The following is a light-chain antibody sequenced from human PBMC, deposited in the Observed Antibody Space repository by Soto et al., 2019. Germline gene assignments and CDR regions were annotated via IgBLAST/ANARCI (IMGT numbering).Light chain of an antibody. CDR1: SSNVGGYNF. V-gene: IGLV2-23*02. CDR3: CSYGGDRI. J-gene: IGLJ2*01. Sequence: QPVLTQPASVSGSPGQSIAISCTGTSSNVGGYNFVSWYQQHPGKAPKLLIYEVNKRPSGVSNRFSGSKSDNTASLTISGLQAEDEADYYCCSYGGDRIFGGGTKVTVL. CDR2: EVN.